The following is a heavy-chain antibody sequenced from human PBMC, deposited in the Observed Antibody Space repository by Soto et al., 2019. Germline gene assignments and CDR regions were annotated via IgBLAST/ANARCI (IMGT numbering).Heavy chain of an antibody. Sequence: EVQLLESGGGLVQPGGSLRLSCAASGFTFSSYAMSWVRQAPGKGLEWVSAISGSGGSTYYADSVKGRFTISRDNSKNTLYLQMNGLRAEDTAVYYCAKVRAVAGTNGYFDYWGQGTLVTVSS. CDR1: GFTFSSYA. J-gene: IGHJ4*02. CDR3: AKVRAVAGTNGYFDY. CDR2: ISGSGGST. D-gene: IGHD6-19*01. V-gene: IGHV3-23*01.